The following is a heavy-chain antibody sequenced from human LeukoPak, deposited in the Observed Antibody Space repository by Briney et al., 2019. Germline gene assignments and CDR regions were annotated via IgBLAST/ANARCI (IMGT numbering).Heavy chain of an antibody. J-gene: IGHJ4*02. CDR3: ARPRPSHRTYYFDY. CDR1: GGSISSSSYY. V-gene: IGHV4-39*01. CDR2: IYYSGST. Sequence: PSETLSLTCTVSGGSISSSSYYWGWIRQPPGKGLEWIGSIYYSGSTYYNPSLKSRVTISVDTSKNQFSLKLSSVTAADTAVYYCARPRPSHRTYYFDYWGQGTLVTVSS. D-gene: IGHD1-14*01.